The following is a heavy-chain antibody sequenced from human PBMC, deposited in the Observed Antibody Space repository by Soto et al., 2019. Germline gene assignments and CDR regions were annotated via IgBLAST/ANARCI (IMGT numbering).Heavy chain of an antibody. Sequence: GESLKISCKSYGYSFTTYWIAWVRQMPGKGLEWMGIIYPDDSDTRYSPSFQGQVTISADKSISTAYLQWNSLKASDIAMYYCARRIGGYSSSWYFDYWGQGTLVTVPQ. J-gene: IGHJ4*02. CDR3: ARRIGGYSSSWYFDY. CDR2: IYPDDSDT. D-gene: IGHD6-13*01. V-gene: IGHV5-51*01. CDR1: GYSFTTYW.